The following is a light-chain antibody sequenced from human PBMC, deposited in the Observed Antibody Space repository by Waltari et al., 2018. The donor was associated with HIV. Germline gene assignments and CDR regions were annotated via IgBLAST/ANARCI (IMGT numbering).Light chain of an antibody. V-gene: IGKV1-9*01. J-gene: IGKJ2*01. Sequence: IPLTQSPSFLSASLRDRVTIPCRASQGIGTNLAWFQQKPGKAPNLLIYAASSLHRGVPSRFTGGGSGTEFTLTINNLQPEDFATYYCQQLSNYPFTFGQGTRLAIK. CDR2: AAS. CDR1: QGIGTN. CDR3: QQLSNYPFT.